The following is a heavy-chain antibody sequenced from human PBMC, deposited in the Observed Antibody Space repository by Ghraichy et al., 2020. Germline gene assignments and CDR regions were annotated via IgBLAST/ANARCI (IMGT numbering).Heavy chain of an antibody. V-gene: IGHV4-39*01. CDR3: ARLGYCTSINCNRWFDP. Sequence: SETLSLTCTVSGGSISSIPFYWGWIRQPPGKGLEWIGIINYSGSTYYNPSLKSRVTMSVDTSKNQFSLNLSSVTAADTAVYYCARLGYCTSINCNRWFDPWGQGTLVTVSS. CDR2: INYSGST. CDR1: GGSISSIPFY. J-gene: IGHJ5*02. D-gene: IGHD2-2*03.